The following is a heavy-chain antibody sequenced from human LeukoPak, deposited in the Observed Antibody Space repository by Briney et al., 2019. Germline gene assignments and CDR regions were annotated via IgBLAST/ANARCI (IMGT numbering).Heavy chain of an antibody. V-gene: IGHV4-4*07. CDR2: IYTSGST. CDR1: GGSISSYY. Sequence: SETLSLTCTVSGGSISSYYWSWIRQPAGKGLEWIGRIYTSGSTNYNPSLKSRVTMSVDMSKNQFSLKLSSVTAADTAVYYCARGSHSGDYDRLGYWGQGTLVTVSS. J-gene: IGHJ4*02. CDR3: ARGSHSGDYDRLGY. D-gene: IGHD3-22*01.